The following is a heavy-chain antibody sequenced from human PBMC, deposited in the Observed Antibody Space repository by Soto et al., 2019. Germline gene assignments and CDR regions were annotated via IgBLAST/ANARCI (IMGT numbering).Heavy chain of an antibody. V-gene: IGHV1-2*04. CDR3: ARGVVITFGGVIVQNFDY. CDR1: GYTFTGYY. CDR2: INPNSGGT. Sequence: ASVKVSCKASGYTFTGYYMHWVRQAPGQGLEWMGWINPNSGGTNYAQKFQGWVTMTRDTSISTAYMELSRLRSDDTAVYYCARGVVITFGGVIVQNFDYWGQGTLVTGSS. J-gene: IGHJ4*02. D-gene: IGHD3-16*02.